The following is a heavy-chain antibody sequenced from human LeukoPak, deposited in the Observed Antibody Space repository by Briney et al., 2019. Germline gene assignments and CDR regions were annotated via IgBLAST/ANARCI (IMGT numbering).Heavy chain of an antibody. Sequence: SETLSLTCAVYGGSFSGYYWSWIRQPPGKGLEWIGEINHSGSTNYNPSLKSRVTISVDTSKNQFSLKLSSVTAADTAVYYCARGSKQWLVRGNNWFDPWGQGTQVTVSS. J-gene: IGHJ5*02. D-gene: IGHD6-19*01. V-gene: IGHV4-34*01. CDR1: GGSFSGYY. CDR2: INHSGST. CDR3: ARGSKQWLVRGNNWFDP.